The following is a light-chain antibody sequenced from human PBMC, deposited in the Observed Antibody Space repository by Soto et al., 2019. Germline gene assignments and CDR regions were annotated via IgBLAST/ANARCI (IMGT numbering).Light chain of an antibody. CDR1: QGVSSSH. CDR2: AAS. V-gene: IGKV3-20*01. CDR3: QFYGGSPGT. Sequence: EIVLTQSPGTLSVSPGERATLSCRASQGVSSSHLAWFQQQPGQAPRLLIYAASSRATGIPDRFSGSGSGTEFTLTISRLDPEDFAVYYCQFYGGSPGTFGQGTKVESK. J-gene: IGKJ1*01.